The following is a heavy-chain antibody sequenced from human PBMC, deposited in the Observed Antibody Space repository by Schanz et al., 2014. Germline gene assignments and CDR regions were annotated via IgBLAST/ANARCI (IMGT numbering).Heavy chain of an antibody. D-gene: IGHD3-10*02. CDR3: GREDVRNEVQLVKWGGGPVKDYF. V-gene: IGHV1-46*01. Sequence: MKVSCNASGYSFPSHYIQWVRQAPGQGLEWMGTISPSGGSTSYAQKFQGRVNMYRETSPRPVYTELSSLRSADTTVYQSGREDVRNEVQLVKWGGGPVKDYF. CDR2: ISPSGGST. CDR1: GYSFPSHY. J-gene: IGHJ1*01.